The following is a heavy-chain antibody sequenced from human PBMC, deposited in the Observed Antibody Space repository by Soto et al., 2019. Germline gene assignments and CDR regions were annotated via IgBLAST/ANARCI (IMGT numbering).Heavy chain of an antibody. Sequence: GGSLRLSCAASGFTFSSYWMSWVRQAPGKGLEWVANIKQDESEKYYVDSVKGRFTISRDNSKNTLYLQMNSLRAEDTAVYYCARDHRYYYYYMDVWGKGTTVTVSS. J-gene: IGHJ6*03. CDR1: GFTFSSYW. V-gene: IGHV3-7*01. CDR3: ARDHRYYYYYMDV. CDR2: IKQDESEK. D-gene: IGHD3-16*02.